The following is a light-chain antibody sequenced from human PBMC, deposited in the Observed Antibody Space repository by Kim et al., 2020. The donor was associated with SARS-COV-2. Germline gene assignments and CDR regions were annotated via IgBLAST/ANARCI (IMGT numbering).Light chain of an antibody. V-gene: IGLV3-21*04. Sequence: PGKAASITCGGNNIASKGVHWYQQKPGQAPVLIIYYDTDRPSGIPERFSGSNSGNTATLTVSRVEAGDEAGYYCQVWDTNSDHVVFGGGTKLTVL. CDR2: YDT. CDR1: NIASKG. J-gene: IGLJ2*01. CDR3: QVWDTNSDHVV.